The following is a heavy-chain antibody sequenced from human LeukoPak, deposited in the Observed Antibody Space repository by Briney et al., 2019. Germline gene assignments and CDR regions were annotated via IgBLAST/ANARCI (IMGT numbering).Heavy chain of an antibody. CDR2: IIPIFGTA. V-gene: IGHV1-69*01. D-gene: IGHD1-26*01. CDR1: GGTFSSYA. J-gene: IGHJ4*02. CDR3: AELRELGESPFDY. Sequence: SVKVSCKASGGTFSSYASSWVRQAPGQGLEWMGGIIPIFGTANYAQKFQGRVTITADESTSTAYMELSSLRSEDTAVYYCAELRELGESPFDYWGQGTLVTVSS.